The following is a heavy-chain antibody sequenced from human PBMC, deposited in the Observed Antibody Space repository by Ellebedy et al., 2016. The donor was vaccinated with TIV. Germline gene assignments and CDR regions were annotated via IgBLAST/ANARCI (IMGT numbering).Heavy chain of an antibody. CDR3: AKLYDSEAFDI. J-gene: IGHJ3*02. Sequence: PGGSLRLSCAVSGFIFRNFALSWVRQAPGKGLEWVSTISGIGYNTYYRDSVKGRFSISRDNSKNTLYLQMNSLRVEDTAVYHCAKLYDSEAFDIWGQGTMVTVS. D-gene: IGHD3-3*01. CDR1: GFIFRNFA. CDR2: ISGIGYNT. V-gene: IGHV3-23*02.